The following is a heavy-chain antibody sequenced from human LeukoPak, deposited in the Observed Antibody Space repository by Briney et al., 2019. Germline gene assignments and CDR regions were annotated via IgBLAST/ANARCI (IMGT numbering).Heavy chain of an antibody. D-gene: IGHD2-15*01. V-gene: IGHV3-43*01. CDR2: VSWDGTNT. CDR3: AKDTQISDYSLEY. Sequence: GGSLRLSCTASGFTFDDYTMHWVRQPPGKGLEWVSLVSWDGTNTHYADSVRGRFTISRDNSKNSLYLQMNSLRPEDTAFYYCAKDTQISDYSLEYWGQGTLVTVSS. J-gene: IGHJ4*02. CDR1: GFTFDDYT.